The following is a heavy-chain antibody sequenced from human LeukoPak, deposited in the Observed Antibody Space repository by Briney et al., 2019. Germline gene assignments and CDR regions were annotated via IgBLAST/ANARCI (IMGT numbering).Heavy chain of an antibody. D-gene: IGHD2-15*01. CDR3: AKDPRPAVAATTRFDY. V-gene: IGHV3-30-3*01. CDR1: GFTFSTYA. Sequence: GGSLRLSCAASGFTFSTYAMHWVRQAPGKGLEWVAVISYDGSNKYYTDSVKGRFTISRDNSKNTLYLQMNSLRAEDTAVYYCAKDPRPAVAATTRFDYWGQGTLVTVSS. J-gene: IGHJ4*02. CDR2: ISYDGSNK.